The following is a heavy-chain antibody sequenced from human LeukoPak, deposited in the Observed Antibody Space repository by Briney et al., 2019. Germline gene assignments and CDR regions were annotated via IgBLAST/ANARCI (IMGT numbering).Heavy chain of an antibody. Sequence: PGGSLRLSCAASGFTFSSYEMNWVRQAPGKGVEGVSYISSSGSTIYYADSVKGRFTISRDNAKNSLYLQMNSLRAEDTAVYYCARESGTWDYPRLDYWGQGTLVTVSS. J-gene: IGHJ4*02. CDR1: GFTFSSYE. CDR2: ISSSGSTI. V-gene: IGHV3-48*03. CDR3: ARESGTWDYPRLDY. D-gene: IGHD1-26*01.